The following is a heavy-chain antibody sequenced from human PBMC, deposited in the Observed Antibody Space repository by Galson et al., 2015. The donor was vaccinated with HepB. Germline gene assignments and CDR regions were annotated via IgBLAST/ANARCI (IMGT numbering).Heavy chain of an antibody. CDR3: ARDFSLASGHDAFDV. Sequence: AGSVMGRFTISRDNAKKSLYLQLNSLRAEDTALYYCARDFSLASGHDAFDVWGHGTMVTVSS. J-gene: IGHJ3*01. V-gene: IGHV3-20*03. D-gene: IGHD2-15*01.